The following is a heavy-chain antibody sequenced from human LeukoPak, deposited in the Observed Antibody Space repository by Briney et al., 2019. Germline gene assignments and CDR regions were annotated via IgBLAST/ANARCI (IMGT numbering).Heavy chain of an antibody. D-gene: IGHD1-7*01. Sequence: ASVKVSCKASGYSFSSCSISWVRQAPGQGLEWMGWISGYNGNTNYAQKFRGRVTLTTDTSTSTAYMELRSLRSDDTAIYYCARGLNWNYDLGWVAPWGQGTLVAVSS. J-gene: IGHJ5*02. CDR3: ARGLNWNYDLGWVAP. CDR1: GYSFSSCS. V-gene: IGHV1-18*01. CDR2: ISGYNGNT.